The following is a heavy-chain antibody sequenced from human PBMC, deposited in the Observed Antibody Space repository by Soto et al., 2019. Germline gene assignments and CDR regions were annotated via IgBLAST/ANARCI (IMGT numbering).Heavy chain of an antibody. J-gene: IGHJ3*02. CDR2: IYYSGST. Sequence: SETLSLTCTVSGGSISSYYWSWIRQPPGKGLEWIGYIYYSGSTNYNPSLKSRVTISVDTSKNQFSLKLSSVTAADTAVYYCAGVWGGAFXIWGQGTMVTVSS. CDR3: AGVWGGAFXI. CDR1: GGSISSYY. D-gene: IGHD3-10*01. V-gene: IGHV4-59*01.